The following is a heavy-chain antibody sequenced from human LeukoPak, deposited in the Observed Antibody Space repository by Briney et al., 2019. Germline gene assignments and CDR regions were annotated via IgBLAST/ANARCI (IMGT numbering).Heavy chain of an antibody. Sequence: PGGSLRLSCAASGFTFSSYSMNWVRQAPGKGLEWVSYISSSSSTIYYADSVKGRFTISRDNAKNSLYLQMNSLRAEDTAVYYCARASRYSYGWDPYYYYYYMDVWGKGTTVTVSS. D-gene: IGHD5-18*01. V-gene: IGHV3-48*04. CDR1: GFTFSSYS. CDR3: ARASRYSYGWDPYYYYYYMDV. CDR2: ISSSSSTI. J-gene: IGHJ6*03.